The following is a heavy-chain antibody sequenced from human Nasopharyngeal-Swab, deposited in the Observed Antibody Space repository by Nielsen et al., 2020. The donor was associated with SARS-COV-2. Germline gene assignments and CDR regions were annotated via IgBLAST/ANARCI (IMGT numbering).Heavy chain of an antibody. V-gene: IGHV3-21*01. Sequence: GESLKISCAASGFTFRSYSMNWVRQAPGKGLEWVSSISSSSYIFYADSVKGRFTISRDNAKNSLYLQMNSLRAEDTAVYYCARDRNTVKGDYWGQGTLVTVSS. CDR2: ISSSSYI. J-gene: IGHJ4*02. D-gene: IGHD4-17*01. CDR1: GFTFRSYS. CDR3: ARDRNTVKGDY.